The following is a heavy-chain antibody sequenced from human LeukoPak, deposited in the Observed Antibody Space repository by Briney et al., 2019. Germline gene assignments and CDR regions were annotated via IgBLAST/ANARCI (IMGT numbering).Heavy chain of an antibody. Sequence: PGGSLRLSCAASGFTFSSYAMHWVRQAPGKGLERAAVISYDGSNKYYADSVKGRFTISRDNSKNTLYLQMNSLRAEDTAVYYCARAANYYDSSGSPLSDYRGQGTLVTVSS. CDR1: GFTFSSYA. J-gene: IGHJ4*02. CDR2: ISYDGSNK. D-gene: IGHD3-22*01. CDR3: ARAANYYDSSGSPLSDY. V-gene: IGHV3-30-3*01.